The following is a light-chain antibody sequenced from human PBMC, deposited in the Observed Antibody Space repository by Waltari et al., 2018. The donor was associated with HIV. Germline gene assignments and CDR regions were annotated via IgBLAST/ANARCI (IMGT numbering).Light chain of an antibody. CDR2: SNN. V-gene: IGLV1-44*01. J-gene: IGLJ3*02. CDR1: SPHLGSNT. CDR3: AAWDDSLNGWV. Sequence: QSVLTQPPSASGNPGQRVTIPCSGSSPHLGSNTVSWYQQLPGTAPKLLIYSNNQRPSGVPDRFSGSKSGTSASLAISGLQSEDEADYYCAAWDDSLNGWVFGGGTKLTVL.